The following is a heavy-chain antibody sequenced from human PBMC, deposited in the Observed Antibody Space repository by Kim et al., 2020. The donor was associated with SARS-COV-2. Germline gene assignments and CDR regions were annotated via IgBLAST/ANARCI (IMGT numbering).Heavy chain of an antibody. Sequence: GRFTISRDNSKNTLYLKMNSLGAEDTAVYYCARVRVVGATTFYYYYGMDVWGQGTTVTVSS. J-gene: IGHJ6*02. V-gene: IGHV3-30*01. CDR3: ARVRVVGATTFYYYYGMDV. D-gene: IGHD1-26*01.